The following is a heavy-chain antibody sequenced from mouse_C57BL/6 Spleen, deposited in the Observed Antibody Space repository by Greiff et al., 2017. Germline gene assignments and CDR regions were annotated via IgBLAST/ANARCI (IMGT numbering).Heavy chain of an antibody. CDR3: ARGAQATGYFDY. V-gene: IGHV1-52*01. CDR2: IDPSDSDT. Sequence: QVQLQQPGAELVRPGSSVKLSCKASGYTFTSYWMHWVKQRPIQGLEWIGNIDPSDSDTHYNQKFKDKATLTVDKSSSTAYMQLSSLTSEDSAVYYCARGAQATGYFDYWGQGTTLTVSS. D-gene: IGHD3-2*02. J-gene: IGHJ2*01. CDR1: GYTFTSYW.